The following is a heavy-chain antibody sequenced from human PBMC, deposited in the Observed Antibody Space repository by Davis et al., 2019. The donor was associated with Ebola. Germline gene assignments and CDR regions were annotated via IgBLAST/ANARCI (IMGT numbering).Heavy chain of an antibody. CDR2: IYYSGST. CDR1: GGSISSYY. V-gene: IGHV4-59*01. D-gene: IGHD2-2*01. CDR3: ARDRTIVVVPAAISYYYGMDV. Sequence: SETLSLTCTVSGGSISSYYWSWIRQPPGKGLEWIGYIYYSGSTNYNPSLKRRVTISVDTYKNKFSLKLSSVTAADTAVYYCARDRTIVVVPAAISYYYGMDVWGQGTTVTVSS. J-gene: IGHJ6*02.